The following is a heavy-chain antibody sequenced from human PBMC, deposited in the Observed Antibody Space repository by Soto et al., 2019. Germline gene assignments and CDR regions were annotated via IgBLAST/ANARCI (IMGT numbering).Heavy chain of an antibody. V-gene: IGHV3-53*01. CDR1: GFTVSSNY. CDR3: ARDLVVRGVITYYYYGMDV. J-gene: IGHJ6*02. Sequence: GGSLRLSCAASGFTVSSNYMSRVRQAPGKGLEWVSVIYSGGSTYYADSVKGRFTISRDNSKNTLYLQMNSLRAEDTAVYYCARDLVVRGVITYYYYGMDVWGQGTTVTVSS. CDR2: IYSGGST. D-gene: IGHD3-10*01.